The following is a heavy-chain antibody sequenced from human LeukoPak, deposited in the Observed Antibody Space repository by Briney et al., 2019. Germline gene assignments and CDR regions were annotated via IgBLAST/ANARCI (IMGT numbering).Heavy chain of an antibody. CDR2: IYHSGGT. CDR1: GASIDSHSW. D-gene: IGHD2-2*01. Sequence: SETLSLTCAVSGASIDSHSWWSWVRQPPGKGLEWIGEIYHSGGTNYNPSLKSRVITSVDTSTNQFSLKMNSVAAADTAVYYCARKIASQGDNWFDPWGQGILVTVSS. J-gene: IGHJ5*02. CDR3: ARKIASQGDNWFDP. V-gene: IGHV4-4*02.